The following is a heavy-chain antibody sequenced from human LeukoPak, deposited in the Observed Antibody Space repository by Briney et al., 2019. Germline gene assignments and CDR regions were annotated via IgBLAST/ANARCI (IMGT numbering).Heavy chain of an antibody. Sequence: SETLSLICAAYGGSLSGYYGIWIRHPPGKGLECSGEINHSGSTNYNPSLKSRVTISVDTSKNQFSLKLSSVTAADTAVYYCARSRYYYDSSGYLDYWGQGTLVTVS. CDR2: INHSGST. D-gene: IGHD3-22*01. V-gene: IGHV4-34*01. CDR3: ARSRYYYDSSGYLDY. J-gene: IGHJ4*02. CDR1: GGSLSGYY.